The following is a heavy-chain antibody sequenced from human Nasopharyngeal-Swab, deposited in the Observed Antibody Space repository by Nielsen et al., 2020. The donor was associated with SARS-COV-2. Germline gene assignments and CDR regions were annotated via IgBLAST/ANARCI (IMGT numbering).Heavy chain of an antibody. V-gene: IGHV3-7*03. CDR1: GFTFSSYW. CDR2: IKQDGSEK. Sequence: GESLKISCAASGFTFSSYWMSCVRQAPGKGLEWVANIKQDGSEKYYVDSVKGRFTISRDNAKNSLYLQMNSLRAEDTAVYYCARDSRGYSYGYIYFDYWGQGTLVTVSS. CDR3: ARDSRGYSYGYIYFDY. J-gene: IGHJ4*02. D-gene: IGHD5-18*01.